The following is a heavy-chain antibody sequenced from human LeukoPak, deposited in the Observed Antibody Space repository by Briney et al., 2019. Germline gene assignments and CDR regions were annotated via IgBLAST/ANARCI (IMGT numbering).Heavy chain of an antibody. V-gene: IGHV4-59*12. Sequence: PSETLSLTCTVSGASIRTYYWGWIRQPPGKGLEWIGNIYFTGSTYYSSSLKSRVTISVDTSKNQFSLKLSSVTAADTAIYYCARAGNDYGGQPYWYLDLWGRGTRVTVSS. CDR1: GASIRTYY. J-gene: IGHJ2*01. CDR3: ARAGNDYGGQPYWYLDL. D-gene: IGHD4-23*01. CDR2: IYFTGST.